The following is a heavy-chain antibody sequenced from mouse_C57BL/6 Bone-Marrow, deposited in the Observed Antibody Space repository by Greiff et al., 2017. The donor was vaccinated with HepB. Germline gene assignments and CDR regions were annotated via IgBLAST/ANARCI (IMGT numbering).Heavy chain of an antibody. D-gene: IGHD1-1*01. V-gene: IGHV1-81*01. CDR2: IYPRSGNT. CDR3: ARWKYYGSSLFAY. J-gene: IGHJ3*01. CDR1: GYTFTSYG. Sequence: QVQLQQSGAELARPGASVKLSCKASGYTFTSYGISWVKQSTGQGLEWIGEIYPRSGNTYYNEKFKGKATLTADKSSSTVYMELRSLTSEDSAVYFCARWKYYGSSLFAYWGQGTLVTVSA.